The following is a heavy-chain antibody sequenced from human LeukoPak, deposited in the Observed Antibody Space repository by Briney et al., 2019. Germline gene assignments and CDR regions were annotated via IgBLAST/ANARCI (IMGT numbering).Heavy chain of an antibody. V-gene: IGHV3-13*04. D-gene: IGHD5-12*01. CDR3: ARDSGGYETYYYYGMDV. J-gene: IGHJ6*02. CDR1: GFTFSNYD. CDR2: IGTAGET. Sequence: GGSLRLSCAASGFTFSNYDMHWVRQATGKGLEWVSAIGTAGETYYPGSVKGRFTISRDNAKNSLYLQMNSLRAEDTALYYCARDSGGYETYYYYGMDVWGQGTTVTVSS.